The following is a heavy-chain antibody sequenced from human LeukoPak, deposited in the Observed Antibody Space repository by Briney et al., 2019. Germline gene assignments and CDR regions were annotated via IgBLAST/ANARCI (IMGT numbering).Heavy chain of an antibody. D-gene: IGHD4-17*01. Sequence: GGSLRLSCAASGFTFNSYEMNWVRQSPGKGLEWVSYISGSDSSSGKTESYADSVKGRFTISRDNAKNSLFLHMNSLRVEDTGVYYRTRDHAYGYDNWGHGTLVTVSS. CDR3: TRDHAYGYDN. V-gene: IGHV3-48*03. CDR2: ISGSDSSSGKTE. CDR1: GFTFNSYE. J-gene: IGHJ4*01.